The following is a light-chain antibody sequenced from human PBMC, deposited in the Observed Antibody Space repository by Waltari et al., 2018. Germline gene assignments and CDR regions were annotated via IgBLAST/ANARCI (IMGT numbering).Light chain of an antibody. V-gene: IGKV3-11*01. J-gene: IGKJ1*01. CDR1: QSVSSY. CDR2: DAS. Sequence: EIVLTQSPATLSLSPGERATLSCRASQSVSSYLAWYQQKPGQAPRLLIYDASNRATGIPARFSGSGSGTDFTLTISSLEPEDFAVYYCQQRSNQGTFDQGTKVEIK. CDR3: QQRSNQGT.